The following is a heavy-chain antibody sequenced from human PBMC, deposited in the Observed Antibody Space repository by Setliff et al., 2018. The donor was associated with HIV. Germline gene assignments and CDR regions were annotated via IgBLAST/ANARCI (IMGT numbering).Heavy chain of an antibody. CDR3: ASRVYYYASSGYLREEGFDP. Sequence: PSETLSLTCTVSGSSISSGYYWGWIRQPPGKGLEWIGTIYHSGSTYYNPSLKSRVTISVDTSKNQFSLNLSSVTAADTAFYYCASRVYYYASSGYLREEGFDPWGQGTLVTFSS. D-gene: IGHD3-22*01. V-gene: IGHV4-38-2*02. J-gene: IGHJ5*02. CDR2: IYHSGST. CDR1: GSSISSGYY.